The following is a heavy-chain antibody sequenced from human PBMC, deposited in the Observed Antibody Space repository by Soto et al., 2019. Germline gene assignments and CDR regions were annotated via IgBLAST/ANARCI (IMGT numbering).Heavy chain of an antibody. CDR2: ISWNSGSI. J-gene: IGHJ6*02. V-gene: IGHV3-9*01. D-gene: IGHD2-8*01. CDR3: AKDIKNGLPFNYSNGMDV. Sequence: EVQLVESGGDLAQPGRSLRLSCAASGFTFDEYAMHWVRQVPGKGLEWVSGISWNSGSIGYADSVRGRFTISRDNAKNSLYLQMKSLRVEDTAWYYWAKDIKNGLPFNYSNGMDVWGQGTTVTVSS. CDR1: GFTFDEYA.